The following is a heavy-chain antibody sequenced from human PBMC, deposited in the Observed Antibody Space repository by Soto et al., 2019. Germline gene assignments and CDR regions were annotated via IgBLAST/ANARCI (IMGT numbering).Heavy chain of an antibody. V-gene: IGHV1-18*01. CDR1: GYTFTGYS. CDR2: ISAYSGDT. Sequence: QVQLVQSGAEVKKPGASVKVSCKASGYTFTGYSVGWVRQAPGQGLEWMGWISAYSGDTYYTQRFQDRLTMTTDASTSTAYMELRSLRSDDTAVYYCARPSGSYGDYAWSLKYWGQGTTVTVSS. J-gene: IGHJ6*02. CDR3: ARPSGSYGDYAWSLKY. D-gene: IGHD4-17*01.